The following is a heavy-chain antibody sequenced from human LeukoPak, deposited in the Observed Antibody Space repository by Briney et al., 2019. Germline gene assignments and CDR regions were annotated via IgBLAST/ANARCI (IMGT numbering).Heavy chain of an antibody. Sequence: SETLSLTCTVSGVSIGSHYWSWIRQSPGKGLEWIGCVYNSGTTVYNPSLTGRVTISVDTSKNQFSLKLRSVTAADTAVYYCARVADSSPDYWGQGTLVTVSS. J-gene: IGHJ4*02. CDR3: ARVADSSPDY. CDR1: GVSIGSHY. CDR2: VYNSGTT. D-gene: IGHD3-22*01. V-gene: IGHV4-59*11.